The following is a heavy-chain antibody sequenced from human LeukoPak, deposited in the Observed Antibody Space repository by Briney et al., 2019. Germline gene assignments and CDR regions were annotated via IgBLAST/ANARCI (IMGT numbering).Heavy chain of an antibody. J-gene: IGHJ4*02. Sequence: GESLKISCQGSGYSFTSYWIGWVRQMPGKGLEWMGITYPGDSDTRYSPSFQGQVTISADKPISTAYLQWSSLKASDTAMYYCARPAYGSGSYYSDWGQGTLVTVSS. CDR3: ARPAYGSGSYYSD. V-gene: IGHV5-51*01. CDR1: GYSFTSYW. CDR2: TYPGDSDT. D-gene: IGHD3-10*01.